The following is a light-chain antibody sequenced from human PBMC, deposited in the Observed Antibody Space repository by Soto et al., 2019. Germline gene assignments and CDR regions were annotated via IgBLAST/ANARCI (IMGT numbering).Light chain of an antibody. Sequence: QSVLTQPASVSGFPGQSITISCTGTSSDVGGYNYVSWYQHHPGKAPKLLIYDVNSRPSGVSDRFSGSKSGNTASLTISGLQAEDEADYYCSSYTSSSTEVFGTGTKVTVL. CDR1: SSDVGGYNY. CDR2: DVN. CDR3: SSYTSSSTEV. J-gene: IGLJ1*01. V-gene: IGLV2-14*03.